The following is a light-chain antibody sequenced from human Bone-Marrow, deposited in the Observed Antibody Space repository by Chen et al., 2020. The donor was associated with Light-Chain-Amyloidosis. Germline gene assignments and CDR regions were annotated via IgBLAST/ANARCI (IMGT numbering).Light chain of an antibody. V-gene: IGKV1-33*01. CDR1: QDIVNY. CDR3: QQYDSLPLT. J-gene: IGKJ4*01. Sequence: DIQMTQSPSSLSASVVDRVTITCQANQDIVNYLNWYQQKPGKAPNLLIYDASNLETGVPSRFSGRGSGTHYTLTVSSLQPEDFAAYFCQQYDSLPLTVGGGTKLETK. CDR2: DAS.